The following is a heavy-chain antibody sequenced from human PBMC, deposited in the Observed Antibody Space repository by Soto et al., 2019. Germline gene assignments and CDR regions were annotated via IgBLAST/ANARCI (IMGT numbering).Heavy chain of an antibody. J-gene: IGHJ6*02. D-gene: IGHD3-16*01. V-gene: IGHV1-18*01. CDR3: AMVDVYVTPSPQDV. Sequence: QVQLVQSGAEVKNPGASVKVSCKASGYTFTRYGIGWARQAPGQGLEWMGWINTYNGNTNYAQNVQGRVTLTTDPSTRTAYMELRSLRSNATAIYYCAMVDVYVTPSPQDVWGQGTTVIVSS. CDR1: GYTFTRYG. CDR2: INTYNGNT.